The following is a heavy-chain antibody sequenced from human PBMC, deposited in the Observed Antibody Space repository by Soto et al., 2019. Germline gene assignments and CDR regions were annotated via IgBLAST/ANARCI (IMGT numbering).Heavy chain of an antibody. CDR1: GFTFSSYS. D-gene: IGHD4-17*01. Sequence: PGGSLRLSCAASGFTFSSYSMNWVRQAPGKGLEWVSYISSSSSTIYYADSLKGRFTISRDNSKNSLYLQMNSLRAEDTAVYYCARAYGGNPALFDPWGQGTLVTVSS. J-gene: IGHJ5*02. CDR3: ARAYGGNPALFDP. CDR2: ISSSSSTI. V-gene: IGHV3-48*01.